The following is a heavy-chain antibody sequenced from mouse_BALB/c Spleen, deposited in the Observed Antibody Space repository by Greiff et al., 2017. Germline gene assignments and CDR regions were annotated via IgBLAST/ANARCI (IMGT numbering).Heavy chain of an antibody. CDR1: GYTFTSYW. D-gene: IGHD2-10*02. V-gene: IGHV1S22*01. J-gene: IGHJ3*01. Sequence: LQQPGSELVRPGASVKLSCKASGYTFTSYWMHWVKQRPGQGLEWIGNIYPGSGSTNYDEKFKSKATLTVDTSSSTAYMQLSSLTSEDSAVYCGTRSYGNLAWFAYWGQGTLVTVSA. CDR2: IYPGSGST. CDR3: TRSYGNLAWFAY.